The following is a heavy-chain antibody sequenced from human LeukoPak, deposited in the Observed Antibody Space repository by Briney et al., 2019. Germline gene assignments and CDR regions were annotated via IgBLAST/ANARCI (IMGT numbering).Heavy chain of an antibody. J-gene: IGHJ1*01. Sequence: GGSLRLSCAASGFTFSSFWMHWVRQAPGKGLVWVSRIKSDGSTNYADTAKGRFTISRDNTKNTASLQIHSLEVADTADYNWRGASSEIRGYYPEYFRHWGQGTLVTVAS. CDR2: IKSDGST. D-gene: IGHD3-22*01. CDR1: GFTFSSFW. CDR3: RGASSEIRGYYPEYFRH. V-gene: IGHV3-74*01.